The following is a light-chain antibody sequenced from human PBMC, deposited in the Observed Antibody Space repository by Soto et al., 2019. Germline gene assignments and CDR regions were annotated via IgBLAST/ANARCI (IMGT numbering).Light chain of an antibody. CDR2: EAS. Sequence: DIQLTQAPSTLSASVGDRVTITCRASQAIATCMAWYQQKPGKAPKVLIYEASSLESGVPSRFSGSGSGTEFTLTISSLQPDDFATYFCQQYRSYMGAFGQGTKVDIK. J-gene: IGKJ1*01. CDR1: QAIATC. CDR3: QQYRSYMGA. V-gene: IGKV1-5*03.